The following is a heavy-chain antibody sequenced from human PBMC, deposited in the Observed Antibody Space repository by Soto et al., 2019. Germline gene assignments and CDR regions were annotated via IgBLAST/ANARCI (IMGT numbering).Heavy chain of an antibody. V-gene: IGHV3-15*01. D-gene: IGHD3-9*01. CDR2: IKSKTDGGTT. J-gene: IGHJ6*02. CDR3: TTDTYVLRYLWGDGGDYYYGMDV. CDR1: GFTFSNAW. Sequence: PGGSLRLSCAASGFTFSNAWISWVRQAPGKGLEWVGRIKSKTDGGTTDYAAPVKGRFTISRDDSKNTLYLQMNSLKTEDTAVYYCTTDTYVLRYLWGDGGDYYYGMDVWGQGTTVTVSS.